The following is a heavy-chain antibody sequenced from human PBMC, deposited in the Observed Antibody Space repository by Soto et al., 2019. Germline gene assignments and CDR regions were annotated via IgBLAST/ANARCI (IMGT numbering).Heavy chain of an antibody. CDR2: ISAHNGNT. J-gene: IGHJ4*02. CDR3: ARGRYGDY. V-gene: IGHV1-18*01. D-gene: IGHD1-1*01. CDR1: GYTFTSYG. Sequence: QVHLVQSGAEVKKPGASVKVSCKGSGYTFTSYGITWVRQAPGQGLEWMGWISAHNGNTNYAQKLQGRVTVTRDTSKSTAYMELRSVRSDDPAVYYCARGRYGDYWGQGALVTVSS.